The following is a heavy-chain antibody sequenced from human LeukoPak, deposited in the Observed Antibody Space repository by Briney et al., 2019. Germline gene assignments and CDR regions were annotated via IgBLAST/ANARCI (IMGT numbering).Heavy chain of an antibody. Sequence: GGSLRLSCAASGFTFSSYGMHWVRQAPGKGLEWVAFIRYDGSNKYYADSVKGRFTISRDNAKNSLYLQMNSLRAEDTAVYYCAREAMVRGVRLGYYYYMDVWGKGTTVTISS. V-gene: IGHV3-30*02. CDR3: AREAMVRGVRLGYYYYMDV. D-gene: IGHD3-10*01. CDR1: GFTFSSYG. CDR2: IRYDGSNK. J-gene: IGHJ6*03.